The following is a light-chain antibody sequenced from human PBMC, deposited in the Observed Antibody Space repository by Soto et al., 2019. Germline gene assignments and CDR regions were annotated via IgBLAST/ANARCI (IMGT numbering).Light chain of an antibody. J-gene: IGKJ3*01. V-gene: IGKV3-20*01. CDR1: QTVSRNF. Sequence: EVVLTQSPDTLSLSPGERATLSCRASQTVSRNFLGWYQQKPGQAPRLIMSGPSIRAPKIPDRFSGDGTGTDFTLTITGLEPEDSAVYFCQVYGYSPPFIFGPGTKVEVK. CDR3: QVYGYSPPFI. CDR2: GPS.